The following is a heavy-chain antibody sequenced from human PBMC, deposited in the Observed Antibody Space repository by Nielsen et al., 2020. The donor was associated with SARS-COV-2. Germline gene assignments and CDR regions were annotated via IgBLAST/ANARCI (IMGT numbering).Heavy chain of an antibody. J-gene: IGHJ5*02. CDR2: IYYTGNT. CDR3: ARHYHDFWSGYLAASWFDP. V-gene: IGHV4-59*08. Sequence: SETLSLPCPVSGGSMSYYYWSWFRQPPGKGLGWFGYIYYTGNTNYNPSLQSRVTISVDTSKNQFSLKLDSVTAADTAVYYGARHYHDFWSGYLAASWFDPWGQGTPVTVSS. D-gene: IGHD3-3*01. CDR1: GGSMSYYY.